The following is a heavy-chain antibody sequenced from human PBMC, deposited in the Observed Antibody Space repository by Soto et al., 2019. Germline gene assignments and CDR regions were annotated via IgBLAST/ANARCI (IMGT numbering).Heavy chain of an antibody. J-gene: IGHJ4*02. CDR2: IKEDGSEE. CDR3: ATAISSPFSYFDY. D-gene: IGHD3-3*02. CDR1: GFTFSTYW. Sequence: EVQLVQSGGDLVQPGGSLRLSCVASGFTFSTYWMTWVRQATGMGLVWVAGIKEDGSEEVYVDSVKGRFSISRDNAKTSLYLQLTSLRAEDTAVYYCATAISSPFSYFDYWGQGSLVTVSS. V-gene: IGHV3-7*01.